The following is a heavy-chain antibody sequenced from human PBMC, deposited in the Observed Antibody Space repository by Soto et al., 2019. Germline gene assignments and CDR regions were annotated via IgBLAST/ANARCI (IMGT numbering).Heavy chain of an antibody. J-gene: IGHJ5*02. V-gene: IGHV4-61*01. Sequence: SEALSLTCTVSGGSVGSCYYYWIWIRQPPGKGLEWIGNIYYSGSTNYNPSLKTRVAISVDTSKNQFSLKLSSVTAADTAVYYCARGNTRNWFDLWGQGTLVTVSS. CDR1: GGSVGSCYYY. CDR3: ARGNTRNWFDL. CDR2: IYYSGST.